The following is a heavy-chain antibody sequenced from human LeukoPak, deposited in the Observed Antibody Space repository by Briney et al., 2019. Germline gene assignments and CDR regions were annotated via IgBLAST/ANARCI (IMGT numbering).Heavy chain of an antibody. J-gene: IGHJ4*02. D-gene: IGHD3-22*01. V-gene: IGHV3-66*01. CDR2: IYSGGST. CDR3: ARDYYYDSSGSDY. CDR1: GFTVSSNY. Sequence: GGSLRLSCAASGFTVSSNYINWVRQAPGKGLEWVLVIYSGGSTYYADSVKGRFTISRDNSKNTLYLQMNSLRAEDTAVYYCARDYYYDSSGSDYWGQGTLVTVSS.